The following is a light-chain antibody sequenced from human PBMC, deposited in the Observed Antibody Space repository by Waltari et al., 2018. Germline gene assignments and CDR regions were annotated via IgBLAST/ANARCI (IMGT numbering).Light chain of an antibody. CDR2: KAS. CDR1: QSINNL. Sequence: DIQMTQSPSSLSASVGDRVTITCRASQSINNLLAWYQQKPGNAPKALIYKASNLESGVPSRFSGSGSGTEFTLTISSLQPDDFAAYYCQHYHSYPVSFGKGTKLEIK. V-gene: IGKV1-5*03. CDR3: QHYHSYPVS. J-gene: IGKJ2*03.